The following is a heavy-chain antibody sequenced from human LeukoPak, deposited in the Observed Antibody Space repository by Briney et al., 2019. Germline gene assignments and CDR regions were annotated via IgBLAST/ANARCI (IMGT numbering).Heavy chain of an antibody. Sequence: ASVKVSCKASGYPXTGYYLHWVRQAPGQGLEWMGWINPNSGFTNYAQKFQGRVTMTRDTSISTAYVELSRLRSDDTAVYYCARLADCSSSSCRSFDYWGQGTMVTVSS. CDR1: GYPXTGYY. V-gene: IGHV1-2*02. CDR2: INPNSGFT. D-gene: IGHD2-2*01. J-gene: IGHJ4*02. CDR3: ARLADCSSSSCRSFDY.